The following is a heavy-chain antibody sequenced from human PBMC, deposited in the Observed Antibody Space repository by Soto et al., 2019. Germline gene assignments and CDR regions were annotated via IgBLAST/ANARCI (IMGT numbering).Heavy chain of an antibody. V-gene: IGHV1-2*02. Sequence: PSVKVSCKASGYTFTAYQMHWVRQAPGQGLEWMGWINPNSGGTNYDRKFQGRVTMTADTSINTAYMEVTRLRFDDTAVYFCARDGNYAYVSYFFDYWGQGALVTVSS. D-gene: IGHD3-22*01. CDR3: ARDGNYAYVSYFFDY. CDR1: GYTFTAYQ. CDR2: INPNSGGT. J-gene: IGHJ4*02.